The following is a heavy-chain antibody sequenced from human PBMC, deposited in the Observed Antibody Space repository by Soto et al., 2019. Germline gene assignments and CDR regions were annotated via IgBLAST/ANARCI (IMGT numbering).Heavy chain of an antibody. V-gene: IGHV1-3*01. CDR1: GYTFTSYA. D-gene: IGHD3-3*01. J-gene: IGHJ4*02. Sequence: GASVKVSCKASGYTFTSYAMHWVRQAPGQRLEWMGWINAGNGNTKYSQKFQGRVTITRDTSASTAYMELSSLRSEDTAVYYCVCGKDYDFWSGYPGLILWGQGTLVTVSS. CDR3: VCGKDYDFWSGYPGLIL. CDR2: INAGNGNT.